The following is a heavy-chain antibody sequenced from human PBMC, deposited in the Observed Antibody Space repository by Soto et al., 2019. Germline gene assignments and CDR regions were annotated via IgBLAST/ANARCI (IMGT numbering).Heavy chain of an antibody. CDR2: IIPILGIA. D-gene: IGHD2-8*01. Sequence: QVQLVQSGAEVKKPGSSVKVSCKASGGTFSSYTISWVRQAPGQGLEWMGRIIPILGIANYAQKFQGRVTSTADKSTSTAYMELSSLRSEDTAVYYCASRRYCTNGVCYSLDYWGQGTLVTVSS. V-gene: IGHV1-69*02. CDR1: GGTFSSYT. CDR3: ASRRYCTNGVCYSLDY. J-gene: IGHJ4*02.